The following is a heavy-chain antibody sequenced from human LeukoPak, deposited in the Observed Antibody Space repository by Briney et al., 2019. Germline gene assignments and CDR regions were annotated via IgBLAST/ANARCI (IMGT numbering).Heavy chain of an antibody. D-gene: IGHD3-22*01. CDR2: ISSSSSYI. V-gene: IGHV3-21*01. Sequence: KSGGSLRLSCAASGFTFSSYSMNWVRQAPGKGLEWVSSISSSSSYIYYADSVKGRFTISRDNAKNSLYLQMNSLRAEDTVVYYCARGKYDSSGYQFDYWGQGTLVTVSS. J-gene: IGHJ4*02. CDR3: ARGKYDSSGYQFDY. CDR1: GFTFSSYS.